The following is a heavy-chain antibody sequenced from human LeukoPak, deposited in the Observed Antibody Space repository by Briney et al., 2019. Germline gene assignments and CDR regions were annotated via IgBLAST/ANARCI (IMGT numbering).Heavy chain of an antibody. D-gene: IGHD2-21*01. J-gene: IGHJ4*02. CDR3: TRDRAYSTFDL. CDR1: GFSLKTSL. V-gene: IGHV3-7*01. CDR2: INEDGSRK. Sequence: GGSLRLSCAASGFSLKTSLIAWVRQAPGKGLEGVTNINEDGSRKNYVGSVKGRFTISRDNAKNSVYLQMNYLKVEDTAMYYCTRDRAYSTFDLWGQGALVTVSS.